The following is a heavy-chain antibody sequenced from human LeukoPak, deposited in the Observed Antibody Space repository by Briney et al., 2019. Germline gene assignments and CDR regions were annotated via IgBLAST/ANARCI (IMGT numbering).Heavy chain of an antibody. J-gene: IGHJ4*02. CDR2: ISVISTTI. CDR3: ARDMGPHDC. V-gene: IGHV3-48*01. Sequence: SGGSLRLSCTASGFNFSTYTMVWVRQAPGKGLEWISYISVISTTIYYADSVKGRFTVSRDNAKNSLYLQMNSLRVEDTAVYYWARDMGPHDCWGRGTLVTVSS. D-gene: IGHD3-16*01. CDR1: GFNFSTYT.